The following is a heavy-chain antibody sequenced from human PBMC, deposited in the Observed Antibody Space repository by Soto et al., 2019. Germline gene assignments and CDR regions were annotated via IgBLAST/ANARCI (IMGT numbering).Heavy chain of an antibody. CDR1: GGSISSGYY. CDR3: AKDRDDSSGWVAGFDP. D-gene: IGHD6-19*01. J-gene: IGHJ5*02. V-gene: IGHV4-38-2*02. CDR2: INHRGST. Sequence: PSETLSLTCTVSGGSISSGYYWGWIRQPPGKGLECIWSINHRGSTYHNPSLKSRITMSVDTSKNQFSLRRSSVIGADTAVYYCAKDRDDSSGWVAGFDPWGQGILVTVPS.